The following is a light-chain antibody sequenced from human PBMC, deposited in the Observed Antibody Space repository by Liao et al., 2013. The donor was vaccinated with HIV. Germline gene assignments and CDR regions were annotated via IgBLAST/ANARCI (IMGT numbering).Light chain of an antibody. J-gene: IGLJ1*01. Sequence: SSELTQSPSVSVSPGQTASITCSGDYLGDKYASWYQHKPGQAPVLVIYQDNKRPSGIPERFSGSNSGNTATLTISGTQAIDEAAYYCQTWDRTTYVFGTGTKVTVL. V-gene: IGLV3-1*01. CDR3: QTWDRTTYV. CDR1: YLGDKY. CDR2: QDN.